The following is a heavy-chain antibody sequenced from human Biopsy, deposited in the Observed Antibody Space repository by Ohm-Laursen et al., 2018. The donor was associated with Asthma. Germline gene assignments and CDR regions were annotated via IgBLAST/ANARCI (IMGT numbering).Heavy chain of an antibody. V-gene: IGHV3-23*01. J-gene: IGHJ4*02. CDR2: ISGSGGST. Sequence: SLRLSCAASGFTFSSYAMSWVRQAPGKGLEWVSAISGSGGSTYYADSVKGRFTISRDNSKNTLYLQMNSLRAEDTAVYYCAKDRDYDILTGLPGFDYWGQGTLVTVSS. CDR3: AKDRDYDILTGLPGFDY. CDR1: GFTFSSYA. D-gene: IGHD3-9*01.